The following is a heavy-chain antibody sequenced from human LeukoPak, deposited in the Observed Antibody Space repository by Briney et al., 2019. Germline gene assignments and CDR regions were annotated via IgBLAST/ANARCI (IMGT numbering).Heavy chain of an antibody. J-gene: IGHJ6*02. CDR3: ARFVYCSSTSCYYGMDV. D-gene: IGHD2-2*01. Sequence: SQTLSLTCTVSGVSIGSGDYYWSWIRQPPGKGLEWIGYIYYSGSTYYNPSLKSRVIISVDTSKNQFSLKLSSVTAADTAVYYCARFVYCSSTSCYYGMDVWGQGTTVTVSS. V-gene: IGHV4-30-4*01. CDR2: IYYSGST. CDR1: GVSIGSGDYY.